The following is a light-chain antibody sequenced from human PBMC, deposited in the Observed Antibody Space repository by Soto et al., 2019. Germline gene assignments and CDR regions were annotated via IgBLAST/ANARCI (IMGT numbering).Light chain of an antibody. J-gene: IGLJ2*01. Sequence: QAVLTQSPSASASLGASVKLTCTLSSGHSSYAIAWHQQQPEKGPRYLMKLNSDGSHSKGDGIPDRFSGSSSGAERYLTISSRQSEDEADYYCQTWGTGGVVFGGGTQLTVL. CDR1: SGHSSYA. CDR3: QTWGTGGVV. CDR2: LNSDGSH. V-gene: IGLV4-69*01.